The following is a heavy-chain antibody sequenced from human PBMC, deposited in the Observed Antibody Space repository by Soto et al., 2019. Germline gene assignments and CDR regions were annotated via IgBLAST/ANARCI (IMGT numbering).Heavy chain of an antibody. CDR1: GYTFTSYG. CDR2: IILPFGTP. Sequence: SVKVSCKASGYTFTSYGISWVRQAPGQGLEWMGVIILPFGTPNYAQTFQGRVTITADESMTTAYMELSGLRSEDTAVYYCARGPDYEGYFDYWGRGTLVTVSS. CDR3: ARGPDYEGYFDY. D-gene: IGHD4-17*01. V-gene: IGHV1-69*13. J-gene: IGHJ4*02.